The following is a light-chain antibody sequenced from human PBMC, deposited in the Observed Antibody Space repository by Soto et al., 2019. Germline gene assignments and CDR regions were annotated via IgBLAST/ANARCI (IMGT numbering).Light chain of an antibody. J-gene: IGLJ2*01. CDR1: SSDVGTYNY. Sequence: QSVLTQPRSVSGSPRQSVTISCTGTSSDVGTYNYVSWYQQHPGRAPKLMIYDVTKRPSGVPDRFSGSKSGNTASLTISGLQAEDESDYYCFSYVGYYTLVFGGGTKVTVL. CDR3: FSYVGYYTLV. V-gene: IGLV2-11*01. CDR2: DVT.